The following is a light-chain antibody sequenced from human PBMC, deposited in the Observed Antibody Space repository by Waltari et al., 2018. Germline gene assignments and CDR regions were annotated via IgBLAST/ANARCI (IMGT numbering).Light chain of an antibody. V-gene: IGLV1-51*02. Sequence: QSVFTQPPSVSAAPGQRVTISCSGGSSDIGTHYVSWYRQFPGTAPKILLYEDSHRPSHIPVRFSGSKSGTSATLDITGLQAGDETDYYCGTWDSSLSGAVFGGGTPLTVL. CDR3: GTWDSSLSGAV. CDR1: SSDIGTHY. J-gene: IGLJ7*01. CDR2: EDS.